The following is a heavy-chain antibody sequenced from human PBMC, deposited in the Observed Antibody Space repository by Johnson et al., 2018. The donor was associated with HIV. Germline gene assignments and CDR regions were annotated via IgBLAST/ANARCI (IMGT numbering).Heavy chain of an antibody. Sequence: VQLVESGGGLVQPGGSLRLSCAASGFTFSNYAMHWVRQAPGKGLDYVSGISTNGGSTYYANSVKGRFSISRDNSKNTLYLQMGSLRAEDSAVYYCVRDVTKDAFHIWGQGTLVTVSS. CDR3: VRDVTKDAFHI. D-gene: IGHD4-17*01. CDR2: ISTNGGST. J-gene: IGHJ3*02. V-gene: IGHV3-64*01. CDR1: GFTFSNYA.